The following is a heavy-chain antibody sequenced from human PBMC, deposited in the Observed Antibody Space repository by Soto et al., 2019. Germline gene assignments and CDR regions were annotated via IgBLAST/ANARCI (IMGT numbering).Heavy chain of an antibody. V-gene: IGHV1-18*01. CDR1: GYTFTSYG. J-gene: IGHJ6*02. D-gene: IGHD6-19*01. CDR2: ISAYNGNT. CDR3: ARAPMYSSGWYRPVYYYYGMDV. Sequence: QVQLVQSGAEVKKPGASVKVSCKASGYTFTSYGISWVRQAPGQGLEWMGWISAYNGNTNYAQKLQGRVTMTTDKSTSTAYMELRSLRSDDTAVYYCARAPMYSSGWYRPVYYYYGMDVWGQGTTVTVSS.